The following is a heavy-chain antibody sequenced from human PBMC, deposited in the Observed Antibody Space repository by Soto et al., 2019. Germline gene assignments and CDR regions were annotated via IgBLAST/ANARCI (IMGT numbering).Heavy chain of an antibody. D-gene: IGHD6-25*01. CDR2: INHSGST. CDR3: ARGQRRLAAFDY. Sequence: SETLSLTCAVYGGSFSGYYWSWIRQPPGKGLEWIGEINHSGSTNYNPSLKSRVTISVDTSKNQFSLKLSSVTAADTAVYYCARGQRRLAAFDYWGQGTLVTVSS. CDR1: GGSFSGYY. J-gene: IGHJ4*02. V-gene: IGHV4-34*01.